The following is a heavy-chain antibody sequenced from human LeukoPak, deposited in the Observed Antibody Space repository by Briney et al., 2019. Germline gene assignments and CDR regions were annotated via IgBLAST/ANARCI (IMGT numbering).Heavy chain of an antibody. V-gene: IGHV3-30-3*01. CDR2: ISYDRSNK. CDR1: GFTFSSYA. Sequence: GGSLRLSCAASGFTFSSYAMHWVRQAPGKGLEWVAVISYDRSNKYYADSVKGRFTISRDNSKNTLYLQMNSLRAEDTAVYYCAREQLGYCSSTSCYYFGTQEPTFDYWGQGTLVTVSS. J-gene: IGHJ4*02. D-gene: IGHD2-2*01. CDR3: AREQLGYCSSTSCYYFGTQEPTFDY.